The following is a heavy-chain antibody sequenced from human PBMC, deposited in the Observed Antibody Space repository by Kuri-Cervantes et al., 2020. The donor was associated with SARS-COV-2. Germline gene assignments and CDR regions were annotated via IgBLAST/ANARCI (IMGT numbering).Heavy chain of an antibody. CDR2: ISAYNGNT. V-gene: IGHV1-18*01. CDR1: GYTFTSYG. Sequence: ASVKVSCKASGYTFTSYGISWVRQAPGQGLEWMGWISAYNGNTNYAQKLQGRVTMTTDTSTSTAYMELRSLRSDDTAVYYCATAPILVCSGGSCYPRRQNWFDPWGQGTLVTVSS. CDR3: ATAPILVCSGGSCYPRRQNWFDP. J-gene: IGHJ5*02. D-gene: IGHD2-15*01.